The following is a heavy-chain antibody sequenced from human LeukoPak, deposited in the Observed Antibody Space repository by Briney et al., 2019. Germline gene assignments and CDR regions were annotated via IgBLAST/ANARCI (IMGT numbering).Heavy chain of an antibody. V-gene: IGHV5-51*01. CDR2: IYPGDSNT. CDR3: ARLGSPTDTAMVYYFDY. D-gene: IGHD5-18*01. Sequence: GESLKISCKGSGYSFTSYWIGWVRQMPGKGLEWMGIIYPGDSNTRYSPPFQGQVTISADKSISTAYLQWSSLKASDTAMYYCARLGSPTDTAMVYYFDYWGQGTLVTVSS. J-gene: IGHJ4*02. CDR1: GYSFTSYW.